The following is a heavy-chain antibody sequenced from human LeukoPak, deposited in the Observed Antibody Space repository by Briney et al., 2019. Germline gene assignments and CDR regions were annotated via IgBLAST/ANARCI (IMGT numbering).Heavy chain of an antibody. CDR3: ASRSNSGYEFFDY. J-gene: IGHJ4*02. Sequence: PGESLKISCQGSGYSFTTYWIGWVRPMPGKGLEWMGIIYPGDSDTRYSKSFQGQVTISADKSISAAYLQWSSLNASDTAMYFCASRSNSGYEFFDYWGQGTLVTVSS. CDR2: IYPGDSDT. CDR1: GYSFTTYW. V-gene: IGHV5-51*01. D-gene: IGHD5-12*01.